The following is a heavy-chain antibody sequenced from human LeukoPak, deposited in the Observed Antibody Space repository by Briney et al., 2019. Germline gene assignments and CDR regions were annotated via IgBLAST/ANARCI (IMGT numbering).Heavy chain of an antibody. V-gene: IGHV4-59*01. Sequence: SETLSLTCTVSGGSISSYYWSWIRQPPGKGLEWIGYIYYSGSTNYNPSLKSRVTISVDTSKNQFSLKLSSVTAADTAVYYCARGAGDYGDYVFDYWGQGTLVTVSS. CDR1: GGSISSYY. CDR3: ARGAGDYGDYVFDY. CDR2: IYYSGST. D-gene: IGHD4-17*01. J-gene: IGHJ4*02.